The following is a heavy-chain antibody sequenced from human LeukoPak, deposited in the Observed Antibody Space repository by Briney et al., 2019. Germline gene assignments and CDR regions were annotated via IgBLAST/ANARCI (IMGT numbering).Heavy chain of an antibody. J-gene: IGHJ4*02. D-gene: IGHD2-2*01. Sequence: SETLSLTCTVSGGSISSYYWSWIRQPAGNGLEWIGRIYTSGSTNYNPSLKSRVTMSVDTSKNQFSLKLSSVTAADTAVYYCAGYCSSTSCPDFDYWAREPWSPSPQ. CDR3: AGYCSSTSCPDFDY. CDR2: IYTSGST. V-gene: IGHV4-4*07. CDR1: GGSISSYY.